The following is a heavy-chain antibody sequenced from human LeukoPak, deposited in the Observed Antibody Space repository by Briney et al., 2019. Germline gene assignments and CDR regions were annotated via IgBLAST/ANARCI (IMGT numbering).Heavy chain of an antibody. CDR3: ARDIYGDYEGEGVEYGMDV. CDR2: INPSGGST. J-gene: IGHJ6*02. Sequence: GASVKVSCKASGYTFTSYYMHWVRQAPGQGLEWMGIINPSGGSTSYAQKFQGRVTMTRDTSTSTVYMELSSLRSEDTAVYYCARDIYGDYEGEGVEYGMDVWGQGTTVTVSS. D-gene: IGHD4-17*01. CDR1: GYTFTSYY. V-gene: IGHV1-46*01.